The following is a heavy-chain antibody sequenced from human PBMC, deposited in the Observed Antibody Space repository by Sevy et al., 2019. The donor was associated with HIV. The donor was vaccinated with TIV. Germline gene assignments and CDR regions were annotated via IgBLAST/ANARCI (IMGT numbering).Heavy chain of an antibody. J-gene: IGHJ3*02. CDR2: IKSKTDGGTT. CDR1: GLTFSNAW. Sequence: GGSLRLSCAASGLTFSNAWMSWVRQAPGKGLEWVGRIKSKTDGGTTDYAAPVKGRFTISRDDSKNTLYLQMNSLKTEDTAVYYCTTGNVDTAMGDDAFDIWGQGTMVTVSS. D-gene: IGHD5-18*01. V-gene: IGHV3-15*01. CDR3: TTGNVDTAMGDDAFDI.